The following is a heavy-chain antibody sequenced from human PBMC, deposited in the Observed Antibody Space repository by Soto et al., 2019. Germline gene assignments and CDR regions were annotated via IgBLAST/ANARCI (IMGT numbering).Heavy chain of an antibody. CDR1: GFTFSSYG. V-gene: IGHV3-30*18. CDR2: ISYDGSNK. J-gene: IGHJ2*01. D-gene: IGHD4-17*01. Sequence: GGSLRLSCAASGFTFSSYGMHWVRQAPGKGLEWVAVISYDGSNKYYADSVKGRFTISRDNSKNTLYLQMNSLRAEDTAVYYCAKSTMTTVTKAPLIDLWGRGTLVTVSS. CDR3: AKSTMTTVTKAPLIDL.